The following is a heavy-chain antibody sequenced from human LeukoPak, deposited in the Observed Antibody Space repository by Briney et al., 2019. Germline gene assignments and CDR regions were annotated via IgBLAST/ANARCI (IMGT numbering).Heavy chain of an antibody. CDR3: ARDADYDYVWGSYRLTPKFDY. Sequence: GASVKVSCKASGYTFTSYGISWVRQAPGQGLEWMEWISAYNGNTNYAQKLQGRVTMTTDTSTSTAYMELRSLRSDDTAVYYCARDADYDYVWGSYRLTPKFDYWGQGTLVTDSS. CDR2: ISAYNGNT. J-gene: IGHJ4*02. D-gene: IGHD3-16*02. V-gene: IGHV1-18*01. CDR1: GYTFTSYG.